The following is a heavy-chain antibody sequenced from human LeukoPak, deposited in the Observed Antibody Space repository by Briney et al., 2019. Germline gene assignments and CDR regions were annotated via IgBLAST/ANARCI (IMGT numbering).Heavy chain of an antibody. Sequence: PSETLSLTCAVYGGSFSGYYWSWIRQPPGKGLEWIGEINHSGSTNYNPSLKSRVTISVDTSKNQFSLRLSSVTAADTAVYYCAIRGIAAAGRPNWFDPWGQGILVTVSS. CDR3: AIRGIAAAGRPNWFDP. J-gene: IGHJ5*02. CDR1: GGSFSGYY. D-gene: IGHD6-13*01. V-gene: IGHV4-34*01. CDR2: INHSGST.